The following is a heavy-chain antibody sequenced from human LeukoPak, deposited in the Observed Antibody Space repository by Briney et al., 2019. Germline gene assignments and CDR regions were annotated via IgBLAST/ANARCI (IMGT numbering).Heavy chain of an antibody. V-gene: IGHV3-48*02. Sequence: GGSLRLSCAASGFTFSSYSMNWVRQAPGKGLEWVSYISSSSSTIYYADSVKGRFTISRDNAKNSLYLQMNSLRDEDTAVYYCASFSIAAPQDFFDYWGQGTLATVSS. CDR3: ASFSIAAPQDFFDY. CDR2: ISSSSSTI. J-gene: IGHJ4*02. CDR1: GFTFSSYS. D-gene: IGHD6-6*01.